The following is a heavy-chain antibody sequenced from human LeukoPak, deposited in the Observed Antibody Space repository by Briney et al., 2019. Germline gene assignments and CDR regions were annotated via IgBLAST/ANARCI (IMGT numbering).Heavy chain of an antibody. CDR1: GYSISSGYY. CDR2: IYHSGST. CDR3: ARVLEYSYGYGRDYYYYMDV. D-gene: IGHD5-18*01. Sequence: SETLSLTCTVSGYSISSGYYWGWIRQPPGKGLEWIGSIYHSGSTYYNPSLKRRVTISVDTSKNQFSLKLSSVTAADTAVYYCARVLEYSYGYGRDYYYYMDVWGKGTTVTVSS. V-gene: IGHV4-38-2*02. J-gene: IGHJ6*03.